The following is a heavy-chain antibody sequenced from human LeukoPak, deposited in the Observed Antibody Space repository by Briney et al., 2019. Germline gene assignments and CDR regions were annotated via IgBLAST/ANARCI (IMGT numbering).Heavy chain of an antibody. J-gene: IGHJ4*02. CDR1: GGSFSGYY. Sequence: SETLSLACAVYGGSFSGYYWSWIRQPPGKGLEWIGEINHSGSTNYNPSLKSRVSISVDTSKNQFSLKLSSVTAADTAVYFCARDYVGVAGTFDYWGQGTLVTVSS. D-gene: IGHD6-19*01. CDR3: ARDYVGVAGTFDY. V-gene: IGHV4-34*01. CDR2: INHSGST.